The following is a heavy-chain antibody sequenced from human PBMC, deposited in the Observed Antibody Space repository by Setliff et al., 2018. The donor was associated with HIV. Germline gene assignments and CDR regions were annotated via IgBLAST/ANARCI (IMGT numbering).Heavy chain of an antibody. CDR1: GGSISSSSYY. Sequence: PSETLSLTCTVSGGSISSSSYYWGWIRQSPGKGLEWIGVISYSGSPHYNPSLKSRVTIGMDTSKNQVSLTLSSVTAVDTAVYYCASTGGYSYGFFDSWGQGALVTVSS. D-gene: IGHD5-18*01. V-gene: IGHV4-39*07. CDR3: ASTGGYSYGFFDS. CDR2: ISYSGSP. J-gene: IGHJ4*02.